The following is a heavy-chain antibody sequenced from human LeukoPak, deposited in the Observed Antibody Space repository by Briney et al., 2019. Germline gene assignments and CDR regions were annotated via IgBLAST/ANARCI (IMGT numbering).Heavy chain of an antibody. V-gene: IGHV3-48*04. D-gene: IGHD5-18*01. CDR2: ISGSSRAI. J-gene: IGHJ4*02. Sequence: GGSLRLSCAVSGFTFSSHAMNWVRQAPGKGLEWVSYISGSSRAIYYADSVKGRFTISRDNSKNSLYLQMDSLGAEDTAVYYCARDLYSRLDYWGQGTLVTVSS. CDR1: GFTFSSHA. CDR3: ARDLYSRLDY.